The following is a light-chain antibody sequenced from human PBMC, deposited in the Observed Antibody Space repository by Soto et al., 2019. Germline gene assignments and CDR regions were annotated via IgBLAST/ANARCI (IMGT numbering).Light chain of an antibody. CDR2: GAS. CDR3: QQYGSSPRT. Sequence: EIVLTQSPGTLSLSPGERATLFCRASQSVSGRYLAWYQQKPGQAPRLLIYGASSRAPGIPDRFSGSGSGRDFTLTISRLEPEDFAVYYCQQYGSSPRTFGQGPKVEIK. V-gene: IGKV3-20*01. CDR1: QSVSGRY. J-gene: IGKJ1*01.